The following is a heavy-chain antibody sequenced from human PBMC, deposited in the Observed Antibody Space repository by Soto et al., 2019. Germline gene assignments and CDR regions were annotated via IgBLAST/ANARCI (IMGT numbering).Heavy chain of an antibody. CDR2: ISSGSSTI. CDR1: GFTFSTYS. J-gene: IGHJ5*02. V-gene: IGHV3-48*01. CDR3: ARENSESHWTIFYSGYFFDP. Sequence: PGGSLRLSCAPSGFTFSTYSMNWVRQAPGKGLEWVSYISSGSSTIYYADSVKGRFTISRDNVKNSLYLQMNSLRAEDTAVYYCARENSESHWTIFYSGYFFDPWGQGTLVTVSS. D-gene: IGHD3-9*01.